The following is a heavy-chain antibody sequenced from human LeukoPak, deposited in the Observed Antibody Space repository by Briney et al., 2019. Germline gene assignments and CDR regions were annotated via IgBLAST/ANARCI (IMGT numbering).Heavy chain of an antibody. D-gene: IGHD3-3*01. Sequence: GGSLRLSCAASEFTFSNAWMSWVRQAPGKGLEWVGRIKSKTEGGTTDYAVLVKGRFTVARDDSKNTLYLQMTRLKTEDTAVYFCTTLPPTSKAYYDFWSGYYGDYYYYYMDVWGKGTTVTVSS. J-gene: IGHJ6*03. CDR2: IKSKTEGGTT. CDR3: TTLPPTSKAYYDFWSGYYGDYYYYYMDV. V-gene: IGHV3-15*01. CDR1: EFTFSNAW.